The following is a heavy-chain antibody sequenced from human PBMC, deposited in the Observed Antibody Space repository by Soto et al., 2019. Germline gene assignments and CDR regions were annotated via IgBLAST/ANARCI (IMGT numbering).Heavy chain of an antibody. CDR2: IYHSGNT. V-gene: IGHV4-39*01. CDR1: GGSISSTTWC. D-gene: IGHD3-22*01. CDR3: ATQPAYYAGSGYYNWLDT. Sequence: SETXSLTCTVSGGSISSTTWCWCWMRQPPGKVREWIGTIYHSGNTYYNPSLKSLVTVSADTSKNHISLKLRSMTAAETAVYYCATQPAYYAGSGYYNWLDTWGQGTQVTVSS. J-gene: IGHJ5*02.